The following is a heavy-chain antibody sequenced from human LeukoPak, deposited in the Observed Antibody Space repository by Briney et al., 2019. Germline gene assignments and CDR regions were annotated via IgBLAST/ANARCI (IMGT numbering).Heavy chain of an antibody. J-gene: IGHJ6*02. CDR3: ARVGGTNFYYYGLDV. V-gene: IGHV4-59*01. CDR2: IYDSGST. CDR1: GGSISGYY. D-gene: IGHD3-3*01. Sequence: SETLSLTCAVSGGSISGYYWSWIRQPPGKGLEWIGYIYDSGSTNYNPPLKSRVTISVDTSKNQFSLKLNSVTAADTAVYYCARVGGTNFYYYGLDVWGQGTTVTVSS.